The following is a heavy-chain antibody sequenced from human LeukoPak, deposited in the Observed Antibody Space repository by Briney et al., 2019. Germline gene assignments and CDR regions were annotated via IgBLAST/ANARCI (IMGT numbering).Heavy chain of an antibody. V-gene: IGHV5-10-1*01. Sequence: GESLRISCKGSGYSFTNYWISWVRQMPGKGLEWMGRIDPSDSYINYSPSFQGHVTISADKSISTAYLQWSSLKASDTAIYYCARPNDYGYYFDYWGQGTLVTVST. CDR2: IDPSDSYI. CDR1: GYSFTNYW. D-gene: IGHD4-17*01. J-gene: IGHJ4*02. CDR3: ARPNDYGYYFDY.